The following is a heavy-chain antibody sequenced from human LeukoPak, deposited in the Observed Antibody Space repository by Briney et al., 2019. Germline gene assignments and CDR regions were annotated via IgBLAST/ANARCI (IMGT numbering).Heavy chain of an antibody. Sequence: SETLSLTCTVSGGSISSYYWSWIRQPPGKGLEWIGYIYYSGSTNYNPSLKSRVTISVDTSKNQFSLKLSSVTAADTAVYYCARGPVGGDYGDYLDYWGQGTLVTVSS. D-gene: IGHD3-16*01. V-gene: IGHV4-59*01. J-gene: IGHJ4*02. CDR3: ARGPVGGDYGDYLDY. CDR2: IYYSGST. CDR1: GGSISSYY.